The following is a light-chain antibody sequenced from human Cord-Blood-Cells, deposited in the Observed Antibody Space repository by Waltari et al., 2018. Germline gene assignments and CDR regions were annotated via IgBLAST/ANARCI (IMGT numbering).Light chain of an antibody. J-gene: IGLJ1*01. Sequence: QSALTQPASVSGSPGQSRTISCTGASSEVGGYTYVSWYQQHPGKAPKLVIYDVSNRPSGVSNRFSGSKSGNTASLTISGLQAEDEADYYCSSYTSSSTLVFGTGTKVTVL. CDR1: SSEVGGYTY. V-gene: IGLV2-14*01. CDR2: DVS. CDR3: SSYTSSSTLV.